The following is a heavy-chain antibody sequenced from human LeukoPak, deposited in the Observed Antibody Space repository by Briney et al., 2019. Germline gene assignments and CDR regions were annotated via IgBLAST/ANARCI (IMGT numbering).Heavy chain of an antibody. CDR3: AMDPNGDYIGATSFDP. V-gene: IGHV3-23*01. CDR2: ITGSGGHT. J-gene: IGHJ5*02. D-gene: IGHD4-17*01. CDR1: GFTFTAYA. Sequence: GGSLRLSCAASGFTFTAYAMSWVRQDPRAGLVWVSGITGSGGHTVYADSVKGRFTISRDNSRNTLFLQMNSLRVDDTAVYYCAMDPNGDYIGATSFDPWGRGTLVTVSS.